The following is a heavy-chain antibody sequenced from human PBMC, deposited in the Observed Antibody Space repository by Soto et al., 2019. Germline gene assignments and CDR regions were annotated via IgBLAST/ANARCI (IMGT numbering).Heavy chain of an antibody. CDR2: IYHRGST. CDR3: ASVRGGYYYGMDV. V-gene: IGHV4-4*02. D-gene: IGHD3-10*02. CDR1: GGSISSSNW. J-gene: IGHJ6*02. Sequence: QVQLQESGPGLVKPSGTLSLTCAVSGGSISSSNWWSWVRQPPGKGLVWIGEIYHRGSTQYNPSLKSRVTISVDKSKNQFSLKLSSVTAADTAVYYCASVRGGYYYGMDVWGQGTTVTVSS.